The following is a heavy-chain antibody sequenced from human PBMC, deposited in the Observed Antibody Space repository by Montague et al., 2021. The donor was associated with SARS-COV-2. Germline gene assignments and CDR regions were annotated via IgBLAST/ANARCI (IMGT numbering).Heavy chain of an antibody. CDR2: NYYSGST. J-gene: IGHJ4*02. CDR3: ARGAIVATIVGWSFSHFEY. V-gene: IGHV4-59*13. Sequence: SETLSLTCTVSGGSISNYYWSWIRQPPGKGLEWIGYNYYSGSTIYNPSLKSRVTISVNTSKNQFSLRLSSVTAADTAVYYCARGAIVATIVGWSFSHFEYWGQGTLVTVSS. D-gene: IGHD5-12*01. CDR1: GGSISNYY.